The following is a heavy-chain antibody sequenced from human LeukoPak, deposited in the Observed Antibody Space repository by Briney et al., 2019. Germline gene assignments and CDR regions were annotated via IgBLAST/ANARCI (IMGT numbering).Heavy chain of an antibody. V-gene: IGHV1-2*04. J-gene: IGHJ4*02. CDR1: GYTFTSYA. Sequence: GASVKDSCKASGYTFTSYAIHWVGQAPGQGLEWMGWIDPNSGGTNYAQKFQGWVTMTRDTSISTAYMELSRLRSDDTAVYYCARGYSYGYLAYWGQGTLVTVSS. D-gene: IGHD5-18*01. CDR3: ARGYSYGYLAY. CDR2: IDPNSGGT.